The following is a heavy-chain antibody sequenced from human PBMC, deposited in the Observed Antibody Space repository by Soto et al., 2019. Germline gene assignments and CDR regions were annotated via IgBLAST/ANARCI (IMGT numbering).Heavy chain of an antibody. V-gene: IGHV3-30-3*01. CDR2: ISYDGSYK. Sequence: GSLRLSCTASGFTFNSHTMHWVRQAPGEGLEWVAVISYDGSYKFYADSVKGRFTISRGNSKSTLYLQMNRLTAADTAVYYCASPAGSHYAFFDYWGQGTLVTVSS. J-gene: IGHJ4*02. D-gene: IGHD1-26*01. CDR3: ASPAGSHYAFFDY. CDR1: GFTFNSHT.